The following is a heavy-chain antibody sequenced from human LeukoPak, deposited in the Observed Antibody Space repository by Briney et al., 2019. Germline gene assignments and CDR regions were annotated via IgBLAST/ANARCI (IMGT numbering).Heavy chain of an antibody. Sequence: SESLSLTCTVSGDSLTTNYWAWLRQPAGKVLEWVGSIYSSDNKYFNPSLKGRVNLSVDKSKNHFSLKLRSLTAADTAVYYCAGRTIEGRAPCWFDPWGQGTLATVPS. J-gene: IGHJ5*02. V-gene: IGHV4-39*02. D-gene: IGHD6-6*01. CDR2: IYSSDNK. CDR1: GDSLTTNY. CDR3: AGRTIEGRAPCWFDP.